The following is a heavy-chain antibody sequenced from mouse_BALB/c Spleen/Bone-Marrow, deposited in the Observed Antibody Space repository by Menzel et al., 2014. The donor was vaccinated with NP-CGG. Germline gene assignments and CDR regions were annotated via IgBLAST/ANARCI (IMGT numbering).Heavy chain of an antibody. Sequence: EVKVVESGGGLVQPGGSRKLSCAASGFTFSSFGMHWVRQAPEKGLEWVAYISSGSSTIYYADTAKGRFTISRDNPKNTLFLQMTSLRAEDTAMYYCARGRRTLYFDYWGQGTTLTVSS. CDR2: ISSGSSTI. CDR3: ARGRRTLYFDY. CDR1: GFTFSSFG. D-gene: IGHD3-3*01. J-gene: IGHJ2*01. V-gene: IGHV5-17*02.